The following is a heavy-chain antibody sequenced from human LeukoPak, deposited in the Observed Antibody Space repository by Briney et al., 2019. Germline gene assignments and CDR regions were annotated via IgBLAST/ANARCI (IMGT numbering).Heavy chain of an antibody. J-gene: IGHJ6*02. CDR2: ISSSSSTI. V-gene: IGHV3-48*01. CDR1: GFTFSSYS. D-gene: IGHD3-9*01. CDR3: ARDFTYYDILTGYGMDV. Sequence: PGGSLRLSCAASGFTFSSYSMNWVRHAPWKGLEWVSYISSSSSTIYYADSVKGRFTISRDNAKNSLYLQMNSLRAEDTAVYYSARDFTYYDILTGYGMDVWGQGTTVTVSS.